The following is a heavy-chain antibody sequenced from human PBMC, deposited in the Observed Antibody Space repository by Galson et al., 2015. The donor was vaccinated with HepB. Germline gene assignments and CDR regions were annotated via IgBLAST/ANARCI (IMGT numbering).Heavy chain of an antibody. V-gene: IGHV5-51*03. CDR2: IHPRDSDT. Sequence: QSGAEVKKPGESLKVSCKGSGYSFATYWVGWVRQVPGKGLECMGTIHPRDSDTRYSPSFQGLVPLPADKSISTAYLQWRSLKASDTPMYYGARRDGYRGYDSWGLGTLVTVAS. CDR3: ARRDGYRGYDS. CDR1: GYSFATYW. D-gene: IGHD5-12*01. J-gene: IGHJ5*02.